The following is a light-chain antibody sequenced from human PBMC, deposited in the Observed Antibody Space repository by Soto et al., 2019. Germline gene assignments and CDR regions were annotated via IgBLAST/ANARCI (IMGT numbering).Light chain of an antibody. V-gene: IGKV1-39*01. CDR2: AAS. CDR3: LPTYSAPAT. J-gene: IGKJ1*01. Sequence: DIQMIQSPSSLSASVGDRVTITCRASQNIDNCLSWYQQKPGKAPELLIYAASLLQSGVPSRFSGSGSGTEFTLTISSLQREDLATSHCLPTYSAPATFGQGTRVDIK. CDR1: QNIDNC.